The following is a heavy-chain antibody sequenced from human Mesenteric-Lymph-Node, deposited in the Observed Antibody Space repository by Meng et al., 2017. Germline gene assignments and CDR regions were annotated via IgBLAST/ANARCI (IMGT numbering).Heavy chain of an antibody. CDR3: AKDLATMAD. V-gene: IGHV3-23*01. D-gene: IGHD5-12*01. Sequence: EVELLGSGGGLVQPGGFLSTSCAASGFTFNSYTMSWVRQAPGKGLAWVSTITGSGVSIYYADSVKGRFTISRDNSKNTLYLQMDSLRAEDTAVYYCAKDLATMADWGQGTLVTVSS. CDR2: ITGSGVSI. CDR1: GFTFNSYT. J-gene: IGHJ4*02.